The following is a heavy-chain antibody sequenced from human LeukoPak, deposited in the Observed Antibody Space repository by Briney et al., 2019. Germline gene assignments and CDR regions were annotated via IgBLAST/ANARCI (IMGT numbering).Heavy chain of an antibody. CDR3: AREKVEGANWFDP. CDR1: GYTFTGYY. V-gene: IGHV1-2*02. J-gene: IGHJ5*02. Sequence: ASVKVSCKASGYTFTGYYMHWVRQAPGQGLEWMGWINSNSGGTNYAQKFQGRVTMTRDTSISTVYMELSRVRSDDTAVYYCAREKVEGANWFDPWGQGTLVTVFS. CDR2: INSNSGGT. D-gene: IGHD2-15*01.